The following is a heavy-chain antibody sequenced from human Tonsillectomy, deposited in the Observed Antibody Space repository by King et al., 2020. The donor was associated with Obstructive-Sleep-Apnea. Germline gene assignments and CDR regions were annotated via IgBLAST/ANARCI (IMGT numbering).Heavy chain of an antibody. V-gene: IGHV4-39*07. CDR2: IYYSGST. D-gene: IGHD3-16*01. CDR3: ATPLGGFDY. CDR1: GGSISSSSYY. Sequence: LQLQEAGPGLVKPSETLSLTCTVSGGSISSSSYYWGWSRPPPGKGLEGIGSIYYSGSTYYNPSLKSRVTISVDTSKNQFSLKLSSVTAADTAVYYCATPLGGFDYWGQGTLVTVSS. J-gene: IGHJ4*02.